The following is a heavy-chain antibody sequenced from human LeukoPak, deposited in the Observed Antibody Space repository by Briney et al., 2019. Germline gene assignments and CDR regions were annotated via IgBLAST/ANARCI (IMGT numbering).Heavy chain of an antibody. CDR2: ISYDGSDK. D-gene: IGHD2-15*01. CDR1: GFTFSSDA. V-gene: IGHV3-30*04. J-gene: IGHJ4*02. CDR3: ARDRDCSGGSCYSGLYFDY. Sequence: PGGSLRLSCAASGFTFSSDAMHWVRQAPGKGLEWVALISYDGSDKYYADSVKGRFTLSRDNSKNTLYLQMNSLRAEDTAVYYCARDRDCSGGSCYSGLYFDYWGQGTLVTVSS.